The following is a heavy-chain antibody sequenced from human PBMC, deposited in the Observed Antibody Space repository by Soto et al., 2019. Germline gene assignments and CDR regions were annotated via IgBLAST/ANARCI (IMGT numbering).Heavy chain of an antibody. CDR2: IIPIFGTA. CDR3: ARLFYDFWSGYYFGGMDV. Sequence: QVQLVQSGAEVKKPGSSVKVSCKASGGTFSSYAISWVRQAPGQGLEWMGGIIPIFGTANYAQKFQGRVMITADESTSTAYMELSSLRSEDTAVYYCARLFYDFWSGYYFGGMDVWGQGTTVTVSS. J-gene: IGHJ6*02. V-gene: IGHV1-69*01. CDR1: GGTFSSYA. D-gene: IGHD3-3*01.